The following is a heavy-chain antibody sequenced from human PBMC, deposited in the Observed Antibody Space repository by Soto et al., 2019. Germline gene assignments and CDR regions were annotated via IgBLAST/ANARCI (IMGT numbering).Heavy chain of an antibody. V-gene: IGHV4-28*01. CDR1: GYSISSSNW. Sequence: QVQLQESGPGLVKPSDTLSLTCAVSGYSISSSNWWGWIRQPPGKGLEWIGYIYYSGTTYYNPSLKGRVTMAVDTSKNQFSLKLTSVTAVDTAVYYCARREIQGPIDYWGQGTLVTVSS. CDR2: IYYSGTT. CDR3: ARREIQGPIDY. D-gene: IGHD1-26*01. J-gene: IGHJ4*02.